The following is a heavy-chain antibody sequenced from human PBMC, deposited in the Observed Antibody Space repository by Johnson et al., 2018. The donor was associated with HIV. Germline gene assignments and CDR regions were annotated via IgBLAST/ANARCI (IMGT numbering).Heavy chain of an antibody. V-gene: IGHV3-20*04. CDR3: ARGGIAARIDAFDI. Sequence: VQLVESGGGVVRPGGSLRLSCAASGFTFDDYGMSWVRQAPGKGLEWVSGINWNGGSTGYADSVKGRFTISRDNAKNSLYLQMNSLRAGDTAVYYCARGGIAARIDAFDIWGQGTMVTVSS. D-gene: IGHD6-6*01. CDR2: INWNGGST. J-gene: IGHJ3*02. CDR1: GFTFDDYG.